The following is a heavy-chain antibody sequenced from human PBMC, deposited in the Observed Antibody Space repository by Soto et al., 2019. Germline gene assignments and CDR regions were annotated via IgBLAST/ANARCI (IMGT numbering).Heavy chain of an antibody. CDR1: RFTFSGFW. Sequence: EVQLVESGGGLVQPGGSLRLSCEAARFTFSGFWMSWVRQAPGKGLEWVASIKEDGSEKHYVDSVKGRFSISRDNARNSLFLQMNSLRGEDTAIYFCVKGPVYGSGSDYVDDNWVDPWGQGTLVTVSS. V-gene: IGHV3-7*01. J-gene: IGHJ5*02. CDR3: VKGPVYGSGSDYVDDNWVDP. D-gene: IGHD3-10*01. CDR2: IKEDGSEK.